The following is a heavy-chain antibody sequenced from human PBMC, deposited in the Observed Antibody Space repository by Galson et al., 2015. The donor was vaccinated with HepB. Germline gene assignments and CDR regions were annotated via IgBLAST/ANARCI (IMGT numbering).Heavy chain of an antibody. CDR1: EFTFSSYA. J-gene: IGHJ6*02. V-gene: IGHV3-30-3*01. CDR2: ISYDGSNK. CDR3: ARSSDYYYGMDV. Sequence: SLRLSCAASEFTFSSYAMHWVRQAPGKGLEWVAVISYDGSNKYYADYVKGRFTISRDNSKNTLYLQMNSLRAEDTAVYYCARSSDYYYGMDVWGQGTTVTVSS.